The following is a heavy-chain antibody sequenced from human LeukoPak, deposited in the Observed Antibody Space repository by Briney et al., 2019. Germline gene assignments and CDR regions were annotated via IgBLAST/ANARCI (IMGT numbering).Heavy chain of an antibody. Sequence: SETLSLTCTVSGGSISTYYWSWIRQPAGKGLEWIGRMYTSGSTNYNPSLKSRVTMSVDTSKNHFSLKLSTVTAADTAVYYCARDGRYCHMDVWGKGTTVTVSS. D-gene: IGHD2-15*01. CDR1: GGSISTYY. V-gene: IGHV4-4*07. CDR3: ARDGRYCHMDV. J-gene: IGHJ6*03. CDR2: MYTSGST.